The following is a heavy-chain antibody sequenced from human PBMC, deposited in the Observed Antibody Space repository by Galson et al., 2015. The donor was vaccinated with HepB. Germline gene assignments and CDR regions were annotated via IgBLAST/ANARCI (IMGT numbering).Heavy chain of an antibody. V-gene: IGHV1-2*02. J-gene: IGHJ3*02. CDR2: INPNSGAT. Sequence: SVKVSCKASGYTFIGYYMHWVRQAPGQGLEWIGWINPNSGATKYAQRFQGRVTMTRDTSIGTAYMELSRLTSDDTAVYSCVREGGDDSNGWSRDAAFDIWGQGT. CDR3: VREGGDDSNGWSRDAAFDI. CDR1: GYTFIGYY. D-gene: IGHD6-19*01.